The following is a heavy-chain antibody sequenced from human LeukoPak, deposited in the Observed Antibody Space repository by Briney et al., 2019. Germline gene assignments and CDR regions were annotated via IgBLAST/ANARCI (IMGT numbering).Heavy chain of an antibody. CDR1: GGTFSSYA. Sequence: SVKVSCKASGGTFSSYAISWVRQAPGQGLEWMGGIIPIFGTANYAQKFQGRVTITTGESTGTAYMELSSLRSEDTAVYYCATVAGPGGYYFDYWGQGTLVTVSS. CDR2: IIPIFGTA. CDR3: ATVAGPGGYYFDY. V-gene: IGHV1-69*05. J-gene: IGHJ4*02. D-gene: IGHD6-19*01.